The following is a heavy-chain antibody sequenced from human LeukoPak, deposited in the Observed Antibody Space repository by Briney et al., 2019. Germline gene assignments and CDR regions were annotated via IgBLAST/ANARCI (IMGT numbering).Heavy chain of an antibody. CDR2: ISSSGSTI. J-gene: IGHJ4*02. CDR1: GFTFSDYY. D-gene: IGHD3-3*01. CDR3: ASGRYWSGYYNWGFDY. Sequence: GGSLRLSCAASGFTFSDYYMSWIRQAPRKGLEWASYISSSGSTIYYADSVKGRFTISRDNAKNSLYLQMNSLRAEDTAVYYCASGRYWSGYYNWGFDYWGQGTLVTVSS. V-gene: IGHV3-11*01.